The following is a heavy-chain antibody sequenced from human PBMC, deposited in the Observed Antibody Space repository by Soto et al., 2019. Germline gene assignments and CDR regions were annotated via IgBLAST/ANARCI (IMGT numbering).Heavy chain of an antibody. CDR2: IWYDGSIK. CDR1: ESMFGSYG. D-gene: IGHD1-26*01. Sequence: QVQLVESGGGVVQPGRSLRLSCVASESMFGSYGMYWVRQAPGKGLEWVAVIWYDGSIKHYADSVKGRFTISRDNSKNTLQLQMNSLRAEDTAVYYCARVTTDYYGMDVWRQGTAVIVSS. J-gene: IGHJ6*02. CDR3: ARVTTDYYGMDV. V-gene: IGHV3-33*01.